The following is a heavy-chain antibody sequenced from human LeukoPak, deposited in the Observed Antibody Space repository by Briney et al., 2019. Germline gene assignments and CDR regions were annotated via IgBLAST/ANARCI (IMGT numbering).Heavy chain of an antibody. V-gene: IGHV1-69*05. Sequence: SVKVSCKASGGTFSSYAISWVRQAPGQGLEWMGGIIPIFGTANYAQKFQGRVTITRDTSASTAYMELSSLRSEDTAVYYCARDLGGSSDFDYWGQGTLVTVSS. CDR3: ARDLGGSSDFDY. CDR1: GGTFSSYA. D-gene: IGHD3-16*01. CDR2: IIPIFGTA. J-gene: IGHJ4*02.